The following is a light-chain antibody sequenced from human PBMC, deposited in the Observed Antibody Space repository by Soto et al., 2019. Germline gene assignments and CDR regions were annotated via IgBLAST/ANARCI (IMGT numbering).Light chain of an antibody. V-gene: IGKV3-15*01. CDR3: QQDNNWPLYT. Sequence: EIMMTQSPATLSLSPGERATLSCRASQSVSSNLAWYQQRPGQAPRLLIYGVSTRATGIPARFSGSGSGTEFTLPINSLQSEDFAVYYCQQDNNWPLYTFGQGTKLEIK. CDR2: GVS. CDR1: QSVSSN. J-gene: IGKJ2*01.